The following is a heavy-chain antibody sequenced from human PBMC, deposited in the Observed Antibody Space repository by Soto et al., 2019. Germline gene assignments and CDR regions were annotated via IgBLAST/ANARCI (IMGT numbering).Heavy chain of an antibody. CDR1: GGSISSGDYY. Sequence: SETLSLTCTVSGGSISSGDYYWHWIRQSPGKGLEWIGYIYYTGSPYYNPSLKSRVTLSVDTSKNHLSLEACAVSAADTARYYCARVPGWFLEMDVGGKGTTVTVSS. CDR2: IYYTGSP. V-gene: IGHV4-30-4*01. J-gene: IGHJ6*04. D-gene: IGHD3-3*01. CDR3: ARVPGWFLEMDV.